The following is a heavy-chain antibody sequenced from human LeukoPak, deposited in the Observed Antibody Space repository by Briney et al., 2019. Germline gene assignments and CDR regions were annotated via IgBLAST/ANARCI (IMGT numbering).Heavy chain of an antibody. CDR3: AKDPWDY. Sequence: GRSLRLSCAASGFTFSSYGMHWVRQAPGKGLEWVAVISYDGSNKYYADSVKGRFTISRDTSKNTLYLQMNSLRAEDTAVYYCAKDPWDYWGQGTLVPVSS. J-gene: IGHJ4*02. CDR2: ISYDGSNK. CDR1: GFTFSSYG. V-gene: IGHV3-30*18.